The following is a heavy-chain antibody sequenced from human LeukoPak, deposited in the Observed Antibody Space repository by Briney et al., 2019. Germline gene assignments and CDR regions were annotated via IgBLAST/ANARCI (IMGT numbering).Heavy chain of an antibody. D-gene: IGHD3-22*01. CDR2: IYSGGST. CDR3: AKLLTEYDSSGYGFDP. V-gene: IGHV3-66*04. Sequence: PGGSLRLSCAASGFTVSSNYMSWVRQAPGKGLEWVSVIYSGGSTYYADSVKGRFTISRDNSKNTLYLQMNSLRAEDTAVYYCAKLLTEYDSSGYGFDPWGQGTLVTVSS. J-gene: IGHJ5*02. CDR1: GFTVSSNY.